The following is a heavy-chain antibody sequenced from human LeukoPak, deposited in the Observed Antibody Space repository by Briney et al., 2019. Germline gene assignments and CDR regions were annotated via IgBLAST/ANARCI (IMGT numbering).Heavy chain of an antibody. J-gene: IGHJ4*02. Sequence: GESLQISCQGSGYNFAGLWISWVRQLPGKGLEWMGIIYPGDSDTKYSPSFEGQVTISADKSINTAYLQWSSLKASDNGMYFCARVLGSGTYLYYLDFWGRGTLVTVSS. V-gene: IGHV5-51*01. D-gene: IGHD3-10*01. CDR1: GYNFAGLW. CDR3: ARVLGSGTYLYYLDF. CDR2: IYPGDSDT.